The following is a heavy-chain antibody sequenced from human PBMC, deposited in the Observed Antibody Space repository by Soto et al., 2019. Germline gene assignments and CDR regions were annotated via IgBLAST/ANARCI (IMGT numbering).Heavy chain of an antibody. V-gene: IGHV4-34*12. CDR2: VFHIGNT. Sequence: QVHLQQWGAGLLKPSGTLSLTCAVSGGSFSDAFWSWVRQSPGRGLRWIGKVFHIGNTNYNPSLKSRVTLSVDTAKNQFSLRLTSVTAADSAVYYCARAPRELLAEGPLFLYYYYGLDVWGQGTTVTVSS. CDR1: GGSFSDAF. CDR3: ARAPRELLAEGPLFLYYYYGLDV. D-gene: IGHD1-7*01. J-gene: IGHJ6*02.